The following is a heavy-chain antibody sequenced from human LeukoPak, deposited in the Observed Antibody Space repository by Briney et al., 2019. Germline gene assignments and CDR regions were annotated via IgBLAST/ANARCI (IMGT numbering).Heavy chain of an antibody. J-gene: IGHJ3*02. Sequence: SETLSLTCAVSGGSISSSNWWSWVRQPPGKGLEWIGEIYHSGSTNYNPSLKSRVTISVDTSKNQFSLKLSSVTAADTAVYYCARRIAAAGTPRGDDAFDIWGQGTMVTVSS. D-gene: IGHD6-13*01. V-gene: IGHV4-4*02. CDR2: IYHSGST. CDR1: GGSISSSNW. CDR3: ARRIAAAGTPRGDDAFDI.